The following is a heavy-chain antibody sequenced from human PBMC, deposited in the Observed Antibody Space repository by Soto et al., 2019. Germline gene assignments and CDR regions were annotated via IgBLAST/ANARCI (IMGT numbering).Heavy chain of an antibody. CDR3: AKDQAMVHLGY. CDR2: ISYDGSNK. D-gene: IGHD5-18*01. Sequence: QVQLVESGGGVVQPGRSLRLSCAASGFTFSSYGMHWVRQAPGKGLEWVAVISYDGSNKYYADSVKGRFTISRDNSKNTLYLQMNSLRAEDTAVYYCAKDQAMVHLGYWGQGTLVTVSS. J-gene: IGHJ4*02. V-gene: IGHV3-30*18. CDR1: GFTFSSYG.